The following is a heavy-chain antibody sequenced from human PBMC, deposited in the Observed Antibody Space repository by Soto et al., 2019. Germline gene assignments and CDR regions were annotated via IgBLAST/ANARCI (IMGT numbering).Heavy chain of an antibody. J-gene: IGHJ3*02. CDR1: GGSFSGYY. Sequence: ETLSLTCAVYGGSFSGYYWTWIRQPPGTGLEWIGEINHSGSTNYNPFLKSRVTISVDTSKNQFSLKLTSVTAADTAVYYCARAHDAFDIWGQGTMVTVSS. CDR3: ARAHDAFDI. D-gene: IGHD1-1*01. CDR2: INHSGST. V-gene: IGHV4-34*01.